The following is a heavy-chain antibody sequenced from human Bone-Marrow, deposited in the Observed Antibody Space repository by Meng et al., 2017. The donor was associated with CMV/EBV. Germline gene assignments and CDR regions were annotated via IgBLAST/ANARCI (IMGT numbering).Heavy chain of an antibody. J-gene: IGHJ4*02. V-gene: IGHV3-30*04. CDR1: GFTFSSYA. CDR2: ISYDGSNK. CDR3: ARGAGVVVIDSYYFDY. D-gene: IGHD2-21*01. Sequence: AASGFTFSSYAMHWVRQAPGKGLEWVAVISYDGSNKYYADSVKGRFTISRDNSKNTLYLQMNSLRAEDTAVYYCARGAGVVVIDSYYFDYWGQGTLVTVS.